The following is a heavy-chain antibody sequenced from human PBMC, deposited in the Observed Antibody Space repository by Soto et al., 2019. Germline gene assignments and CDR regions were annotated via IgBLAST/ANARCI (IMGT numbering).Heavy chain of an antibody. CDR2: ISAYNGNT. D-gene: IGHD3-16*01. J-gene: IGHJ4*02. CDR1: GYTFTSYG. CDR3: ARVWGTIDY. Sequence: ASVKVSCKASGYTFTSYGISWVRQAPGQGLEWMGWISAYNGNTNYAQKFQGRITMTRDTSIGTAYMELTSLRSEDTAVYYCARVWGTIDYWGQGTLVTVSS. V-gene: IGHV1-18*01.